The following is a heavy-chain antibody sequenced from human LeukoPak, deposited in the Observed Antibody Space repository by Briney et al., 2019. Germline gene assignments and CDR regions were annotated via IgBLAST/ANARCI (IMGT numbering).Heavy chain of an antibody. Sequence: SETLSLTCTVSGGSISGYYWSWIRQPAGKGLEWIGRIYTSGSTNYNPSLNSRVTMAVDTSKNQFSLKLSSVTAADTAVYYCVRHYGSSGYYYEPWGQGTLVTVSS. CDR1: GGSISGYY. CDR2: IYTSGST. J-gene: IGHJ5*02. CDR3: VRHYGSSGYYYEP. D-gene: IGHD3-22*01. V-gene: IGHV4-4*07.